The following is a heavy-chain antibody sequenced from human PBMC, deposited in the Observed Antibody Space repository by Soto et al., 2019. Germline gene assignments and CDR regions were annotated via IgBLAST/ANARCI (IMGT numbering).Heavy chain of an antibody. CDR1: GGSISSGDYY. CDR3: ASMSSGYYYFYDY. Sequence: SETLSLTCTVSGGSISSGDYYWSWIRKPPGKGLEWIGYIYYSGSTYYNPSLKSRVTISVDTSKNQFSLKLSSVTAADTAVYYCASMSSGYYYFYDYWGQGTLVTVSS. J-gene: IGHJ4*02. V-gene: IGHV4-30-4*01. D-gene: IGHD3-22*01. CDR2: IYYSGST.